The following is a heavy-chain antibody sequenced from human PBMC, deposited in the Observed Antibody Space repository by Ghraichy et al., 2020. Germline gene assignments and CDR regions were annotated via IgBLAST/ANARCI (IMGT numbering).Heavy chain of an antibody. V-gene: IGHV1-18*01. CDR3: ARVRRDTIFGDYYGMDV. J-gene: IGHJ6*02. CDR1: GYTFTSYG. D-gene: IGHD3-3*01. Sequence: ASVKVSCKASGYTFTSYGISWVRQAPGQGLEWMGWISAYNGNTNYAQKLQGRVTMTTDTSTSTAYMELRSLRSDDTAVYYCARVRRDTIFGDYYGMDVWGQGTTVTVSS. CDR2: ISAYNGNT.